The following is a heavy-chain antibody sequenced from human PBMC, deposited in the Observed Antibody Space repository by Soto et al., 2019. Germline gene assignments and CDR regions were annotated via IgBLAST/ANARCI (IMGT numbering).Heavy chain of an antibody. J-gene: IGHJ4*02. CDR1: GVTVSTNY. CDR3: ARDMGVTGYYHYFDY. D-gene: IGHD3-9*01. V-gene: IGHV3-53*01. CDR2: LYIDGEI. Sequence: LRLSCAASGVTVSTNYMGWVRQAPGKGLEWVSLLYIDGEIQHYADSAKGRFTISRDNSKNTLYLQMTSLRAEDTAVYYCARDMGVTGYYHYFDYWGQGTGHRLL.